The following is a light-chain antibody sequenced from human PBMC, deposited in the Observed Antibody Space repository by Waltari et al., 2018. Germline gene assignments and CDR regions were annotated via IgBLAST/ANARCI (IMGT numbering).Light chain of an antibody. V-gene: IGLV1-47*01. CDR2: RNN. CDR3: AAWDDSLSAWV. CDR1: SPNIGSNS. J-gene: IGLJ3*02. Sequence: QSVLTQPPSASGTPGPRVTISCSGSSPNIGSNSVYWYQQPPGTAPKLLIYRNNQRPSGVPDRFSGSKSGTSASLAISGLRSEDEADYYCAAWDDSLSAWVFGGGTKLTVL.